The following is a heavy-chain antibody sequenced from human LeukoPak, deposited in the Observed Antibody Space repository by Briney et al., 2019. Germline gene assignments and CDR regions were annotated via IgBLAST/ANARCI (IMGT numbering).Heavy chain of an antibody. CDR3: ASPYCSGGSCYRYAFDI. Sequence: GESLKISCKGSGYSFTSYWIGWVRQMPGKGLEWIGIIYPGDSDTRYSPSFQGQVTISADKSISTAYLQWSSLKASDTAMYYCASPYCSGGSCYRYAFDIWGQGTMVTVSS. D-gene: IGHD2-15*01. CDR1: GYSFTSYW. V-gene: IGHV5-51*01. CDR2: IYPGDSDT. J-gene: IGHJ3*02.